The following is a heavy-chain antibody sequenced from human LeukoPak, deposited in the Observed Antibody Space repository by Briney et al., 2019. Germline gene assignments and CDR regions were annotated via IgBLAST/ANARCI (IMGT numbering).Heavy chain of an antibody. Sequence: GGSLRLSCAVSGFTFNNYGMSWVRQAPGMGLEWVSAIADGGETPYYADSVKGRFTISRDYSKNTLHLQMNSVRAEDTAVYYCARKAARTSGYDYWGQGILVTVSS. CDR3: ARKAARTSGYDY. V-gene: IGHV3-23*01. CDR1: GFTFNNYG. D-gene: IGHD3-22*01. J-gene: IGHJ4*02. CDR2: IADGGETP.